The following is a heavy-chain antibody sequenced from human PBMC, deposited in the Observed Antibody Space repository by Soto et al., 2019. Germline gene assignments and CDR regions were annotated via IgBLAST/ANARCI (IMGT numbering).Heavy chain of an antibody. D-gene: IGHD2-2*01. CDR1: GFTFSSYS. CDR3: ARDRGVVPAAMSMWFDP. CDR2: ISSSSSYI. Sequence: GGSLRLSCAASGFTFSSYSMNWVRQAPGKGLEWVSSISSSSSYIYYADSVKGRFTISRDNAKNSLYLQMNSLRAEDTAVYYCARDRGVVPAAMSMWFDPWGQGTLVTVSS. J-gene: IGHJ5*02. V-gene: IGHV3-21*01.